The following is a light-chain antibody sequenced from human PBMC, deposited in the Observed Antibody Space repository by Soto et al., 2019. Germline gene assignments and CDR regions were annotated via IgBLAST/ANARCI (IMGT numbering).Light chain of an antibody. Sequence: DLQLTQSPSFLSASLGDRVTITCRASQGIGSYSAWYQQKPGKAPRLLIYAASTLQSGVPSRFSGSGSDTEFTLTISSLQPEDFATYYCQQLNNYPLTFGGGTKVEIK. CDR1: QGIGSY. J-gene: IGKJ4*01. CDR3: QQLNNYPLT. CDR2: AAS. V-gene: IGKV1-9*01.